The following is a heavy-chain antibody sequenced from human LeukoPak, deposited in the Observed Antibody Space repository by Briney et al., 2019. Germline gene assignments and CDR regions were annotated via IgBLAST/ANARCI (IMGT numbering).Heavy chain of an antibody. D-gene: IGHD5-18*01. CDR3: AKEYGYTYGEFDY. Sequence: GGSLRLSCAASGFTFRTSGMSWVRQAPGKGLEWVSAISGSGVSTYYADSVKGRFTISRDNSRNTLYLQMNSLRAEDTAVYYCAKEYGYTYGEFDYWGQGTLVTVSS. J-gene: IGHJ4*02. CDR2: ISGSGVST. V-gene: IGHV3-23*01. CDR1: GFTFRTSG.